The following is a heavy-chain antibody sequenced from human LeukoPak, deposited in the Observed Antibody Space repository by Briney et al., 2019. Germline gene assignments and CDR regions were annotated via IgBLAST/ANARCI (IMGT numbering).Heavy chain of an antibody. J-gene: IGHJ4*02. V-gene: IGHV3-21*01. CDR2: ISSSSSYI. Sequence: GGSLRLSCAASGFTFSSYSMNWVRQAPGKGLEWVSSISSSSSYIYYADSVKGRFTISRDNAKNSLYLQMNSLRAEDTAVYSCAREGVVGGTYYLDQWGQGALVTVSS. CDR3: AREGVVGGTYYLDQ. D-gene: IGHD1-26*01. CDR1: GFTFSSYS.